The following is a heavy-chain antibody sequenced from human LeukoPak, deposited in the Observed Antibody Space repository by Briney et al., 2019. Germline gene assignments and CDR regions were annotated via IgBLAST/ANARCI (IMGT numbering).Heavy chain of an antibody. CDR2: IGIGGDT. CDR1: GFTFSSYD. J-gene: IGHJ2*01. V-gene: IGHV3-13*01. Sequence: GGSLRLSCAASGFTFSSYDFHWVRQAPGEGLEWVAAIGIGGDTYYPDSVKGRFSISRENAKSSLYLQLNSLRAGDTAVYYCARERRPLDSTSGFWYFEFWGRGTLVTVSS. CDR3: ARERRPLDSTSGFWYFEF. D-gene: IGHD2/OR15-2a*01.